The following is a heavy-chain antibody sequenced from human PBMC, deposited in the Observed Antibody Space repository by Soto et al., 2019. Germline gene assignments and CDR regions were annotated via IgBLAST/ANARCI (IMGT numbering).Heavy chain of an antibody. Sequence: GASVKVSCKASGYTFTSYGISWVRQAPGQGLEWMGWISAYNGNTNYAQKLQGRVTISVDTSKNQFSLKLSSVTAADTAVYYFARLYFRGGSCYSHFDYGGQGTLVTVS. J-gene: IGHJ4*02. CDR3: ARLYFRGGSCYSHFDY. V-gene: IGHV1-18*01. CDR1: GYTFTSYG. CDR2: ISAYNGNT. D-gene: IGHD2-15*01.